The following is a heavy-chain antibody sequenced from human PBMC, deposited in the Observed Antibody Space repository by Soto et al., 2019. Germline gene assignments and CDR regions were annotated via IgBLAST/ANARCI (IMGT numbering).Heavy chain of an antibody. Sequence: EVQLVESGGGLVQPGGSLKLSCAASGFAFRNYWMHWVRQVPGKGLVWVSRINEVGTYRTYAGFPKGRFTISGDNTKNTVYLEMFSLSAEDTAVYYCARVFTPALSPGDDFDYWGQGMLVTVSS. V-gene: IGHV3-74*03. D-gene: IGHD3-10*01. CDR2: INEVGTYR. CDR3: ARVFTPALSPGDDFDY. J-gene: IGHJ4*02. CDR1: GFAFRNYW.